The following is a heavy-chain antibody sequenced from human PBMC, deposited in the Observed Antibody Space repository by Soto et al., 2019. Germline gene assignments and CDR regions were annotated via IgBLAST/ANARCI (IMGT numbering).Heavy chain of an antibody. CDR1: GGTFSSYA. J-gene: IGHJ4*02. Sequence: ASVKVSCKASGGTFSSYAISWVRQAPGQGLGWMGGIIPIFGTANYAQKFQGRVTITADESTSTAYMELSSLRSEDTAVYYCACREKEWTDPLPLGYWGQGTLVTSPQ. D-gene: IGHD3-3*01. V-gene: IGHV1-69*13. CDR2: IIPIFGTA. CDR3: ACREKEWTDPLPLGY.